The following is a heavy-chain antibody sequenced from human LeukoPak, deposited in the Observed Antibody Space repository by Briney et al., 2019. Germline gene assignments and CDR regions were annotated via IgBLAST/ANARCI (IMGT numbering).Heavy chain of an antibody. J-gene: IGHJ6*03. CDR2: IIPIFGTA. CDR1: GGTFSSYA. D-gene: IGHD4-11*01. CDR3: ARCGEESYSNYYYMDV. Sequence: GSSVKVSCKASGGTFSSYAISWVRQAPGQGLEWMGGIIPIFGTANYAQKFQGRVTITTDESTSTAYMELSSLRSEDTAVYYCARCGEESYSNYYYMDVWGKGTTVTVSS. V-gene: IGHV1-69*05.